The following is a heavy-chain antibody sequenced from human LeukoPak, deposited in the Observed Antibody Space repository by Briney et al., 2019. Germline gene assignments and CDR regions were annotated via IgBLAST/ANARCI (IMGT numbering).Heavy chain of an antibody. CDR3: ARESYYYDSSGCYSRKPFDY. CDR1: GFTFSSYS. V-gene: IGHV3-21*01. D-gene: IGHD3-22*01. CDR2: ISSSSSYI. J-gene: IGHJ4*02. Sequence: GGSLRLSCAASGFTFSSYSMIWVRQAPGKGLEWVSSISSSSSYIYYADSVKGRFTISRDNAKNSLYLQMNSLRAEDTAVYYCARESYYYDSSGCYSRKPFDYWGQGTLVTVSS.